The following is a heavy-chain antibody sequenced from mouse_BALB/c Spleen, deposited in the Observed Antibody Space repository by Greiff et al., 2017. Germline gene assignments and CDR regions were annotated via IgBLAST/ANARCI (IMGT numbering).Heavy chain of an antibody. D-gene: IGHD2-1*01. V-gene: IGHV1S22*01. CDR1: GYTFTSYW. J-gene: IGHJ3*01. CDR3: TRERYGIAWFAY. Sequence: LQQPGSELVRPGASVKLSCKASGYTFTSYWMHWVKQRPGQGLEWIGNIYPGSGSTNYDEKFKSKATLTVDTSSSTAYMQLSSLTSEDSAVYYCTRERYGIAWFAYWGQGTLVTVSA. CDR2: IYPGSGST.